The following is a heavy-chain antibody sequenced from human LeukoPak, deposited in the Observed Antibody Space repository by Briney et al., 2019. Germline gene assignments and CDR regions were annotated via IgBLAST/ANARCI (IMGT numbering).Heavy chain of an antibody. V-gene: IGHV4-61*02. CDR1: GGSISSGSYY. Sequence: SQTLSLTCTVSGGSISSGSYYWSWIRQPAGKGLEWIGRIYTSGSTNYNPSLKSRVTISVDTSKNQFSLKLSSVTAADTAVYYCARDVYYYYDSSGYYYFDYWGQGTLVTVSS. D-gene: IGHD3-22*01. CDR3: ARDVYYYYDSSGYYYFDY. J-gene: IGHJ4*02. CDR2: IYTSGST.